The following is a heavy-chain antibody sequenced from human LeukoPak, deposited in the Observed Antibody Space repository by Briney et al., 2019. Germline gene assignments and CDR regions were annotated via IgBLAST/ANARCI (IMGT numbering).Heavy chain of an antibody. J-gene: IGHJ6*02. CDR2: VYYSGST. CDR1: GGSVSGYY. CDR3: ARVRDYYYGMDV. V-gene: IGHV4-59*02. Sequence: PSETLSLTCTVSGGSVSGYYWSWIRQPPGKGLEWIGYVYYSGSTNYNPSLKSRVTISVDTSKNQFSLKLSSVTAADTAVYYCARVRDYYYGMDVWGQGTTVTVSS.